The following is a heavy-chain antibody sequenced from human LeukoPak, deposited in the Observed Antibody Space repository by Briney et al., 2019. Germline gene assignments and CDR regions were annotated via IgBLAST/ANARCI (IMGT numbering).Heavy chain of an antibody. CDR1: GGSISSSNW. V-gene: IGHV4-4*02. CDR2: IYHSGST. D-gene: IGHD6-19*01. J-gene: IGHJ4*01. Sequence: SETLSLTCAVSGGSISSSNWWSWVRQPPGKGLEWIGEIYHSGSTNYNPSLKSRVTISVDKSKNQFSLKLSSVTAADTAVYYCARAPAVAGTSYYFDYWATEPWSPSPQ. CDR3: ARAPAVAGTSYYFDY.